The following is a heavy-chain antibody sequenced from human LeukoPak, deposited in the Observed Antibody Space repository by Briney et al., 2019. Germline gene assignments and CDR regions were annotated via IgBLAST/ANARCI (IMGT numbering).Heavy chain of an antibody. J-gene: IGHJ6*03. V-gene: IGHV4-34*01. CDR1: GGSFSGYY. D-gene: IGHD4-11*01. CDR3: ARGSGRLQYYYYYYMDV. CDR2: INHSGST. Sequence: PSETLSLICAVYGGSFSGYYWSWIRQPPGEGLEWIGEINHSGSTNYNPSLKSRVTISVDTSKNQFSLKLSSVTAADTAVYYCARGSGRLQYYYYYYMDVWGKGTTVTVSS.